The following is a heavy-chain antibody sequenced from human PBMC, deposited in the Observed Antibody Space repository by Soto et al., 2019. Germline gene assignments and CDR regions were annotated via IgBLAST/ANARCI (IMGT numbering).Heavy chain of an antibody. Sequence: WVCLRRPWAASGFTFRAYEMMWVRQAPGRGLEWVSFIHSSRGTTYYADCVKGRFTISRDNAQNSLYLQMSSLRAEDTAVYYCATYLSGYYYSYWGQRSRATVAS. CDR3: ATYLSGYYYSY. J-gene: IGHJ1*01. D-gene: IGHD3-22*01. CDR1: GFTFRAYE. CDR2: IHSSRGTT. V-gene: IGHV3-48*03.